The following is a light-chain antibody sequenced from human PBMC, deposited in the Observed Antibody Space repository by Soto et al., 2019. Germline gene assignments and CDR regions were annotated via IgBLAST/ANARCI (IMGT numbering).Light chain of an antibody. CDR2: MRS. CDR3: QKYNDNSRT. Sequence: DIQMTHSPSTVSASVGETVTITCLASQSISVWLAWYQQKPGKAPDLLIYMRSSLRSGVPSGFSGSGSGTEFTLTINGLQPDDFATYYCQKYNDNSRTFGQGTKVDI. CDR1: QSISVW. V-gene: IGKV1-5*03. J-gene: IGKJ1*01.